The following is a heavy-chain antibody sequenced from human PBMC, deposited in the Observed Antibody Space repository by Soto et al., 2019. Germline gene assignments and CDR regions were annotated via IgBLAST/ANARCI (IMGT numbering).Heavy chain of an antibody. CDR2: ISSSSSTI. D-gene: IGHD5-18*01. CDR3: ASPAKKDTAMARLDY. V-gene: IGHV3-48*02. J-gene: IGHJ4*02. CDR1: GFTFSSYS. Sequence: GGSLRLSCAASGFTFSSYSMNWVRQAPGKGLEWVSYISSSSSTIYYADSVKGRFTISRDNTKNSLYLQMNSLRDEDTAVYYCASPAKKDTAMARLDYWGQGTLVTVSS.